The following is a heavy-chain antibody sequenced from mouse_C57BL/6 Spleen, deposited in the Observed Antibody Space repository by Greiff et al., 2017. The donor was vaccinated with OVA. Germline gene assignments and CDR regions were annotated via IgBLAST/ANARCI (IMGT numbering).Heavy chain of an antibody. CDR3: ARRIKDWYFDV. Sequence: VQLQQPGAELVMPGASVKLSCKASGYTFTSYWMHWVKQRPGQGLEWIGEIDPSDSYTNYNQTFKGKSTLTVDKSSSTAYMQLSSLTSEDSAVYYCARRIKDWYFDVWGTGTTVTVSS. J-gene: IGHJ1*03. D-gene: IGHD2-4*01. V-gene: IGHV1-69*01. CDR1: GYTFTSYW. CDR2: IDPSDSYT.